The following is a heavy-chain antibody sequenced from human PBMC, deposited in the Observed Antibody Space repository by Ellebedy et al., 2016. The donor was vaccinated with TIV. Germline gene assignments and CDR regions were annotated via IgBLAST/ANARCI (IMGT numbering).Heavy chain of an antibody. CDR3: ATDEGGAYDS. J-gene: IGHJ4*02. D-gene: IGHD2-21*01. CDR1: GFTFSYYL. CDR2: LSRDGAIR. V-gene: IGHV3-74*01. Sequence: PGGSLRLSCATSGFTFSYYLMHWVRQAPGKGPAPVSCLSRDGAIRGYADSVKGRCTVPRDKSTNTLYRQINSHRADDTGVYYYATDEGGAYDSWGQGTRVTVSA.